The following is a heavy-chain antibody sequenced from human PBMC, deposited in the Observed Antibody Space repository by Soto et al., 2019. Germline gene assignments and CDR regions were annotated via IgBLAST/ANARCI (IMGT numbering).Heavy chain of an antibody. J-gene: IGHJ4*02. Sequence: EVQLVESGGGLVQPGGSLRLSCAASGFTFSSYSMNWVRQAPGKGLEWVSYISSSSSTIYYADSVKGRFTISRDNAKNPLYLQMNSLRDEDTAVYYCARTTVVIGFDYWGQGTLVTVSS. CDR1: GFTFSSYS. CDR2: ISSSSSTI. D-gene: IGHD4-17*01. CDR3: ARTTVVIGFDY. V-gene: IGHV3-48*02.